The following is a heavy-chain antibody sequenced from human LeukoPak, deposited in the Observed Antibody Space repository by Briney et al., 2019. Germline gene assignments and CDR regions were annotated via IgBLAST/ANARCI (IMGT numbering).Heavy chain of an antibody. Sequence: HPGGSLRLSCAASGFTFSSYGMHWVRQAPGKGLEWVAFIRYDGSNKYYADSVKGRFTISRDNSKNTLYLQMNSLRSEDTAVYYCARGLLLRSPKRMGPIGAYYFDYWGQGTLVTVSS. D-gene: IGHD3-3*01. V-gene: IGHV3-30*02. J-gene: IGHJ4*02. CDR1: GFTFSSYG. CDR2: IRYDGSNK. CDR3: ARGLLLRSPKRMGPIGAYYFDY.